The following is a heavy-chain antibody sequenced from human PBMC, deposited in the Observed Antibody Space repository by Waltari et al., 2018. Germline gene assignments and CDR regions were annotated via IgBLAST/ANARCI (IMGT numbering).Heavy chain of an antibody. D-gene: IGHD2-2*01. V-gene: IGHV4-39*01. CDR2: IYYSGST. CDR3: ARQRSSTSFDWYFDL. J-gene: IGHJ2*01. CDR1: GVSISSRSYY. Sequence: QLQLQESGPGLVKPSETLSLTCTVSGVSISSRSYYWGWIRQPPGKGLEWIGSIYYSGSTYYNPSIKSRVNIYVDTSKNQFSLKLNSVTAEDTAVYYGARQRSSTSFDWYFDLWGRGTPVTVSS.